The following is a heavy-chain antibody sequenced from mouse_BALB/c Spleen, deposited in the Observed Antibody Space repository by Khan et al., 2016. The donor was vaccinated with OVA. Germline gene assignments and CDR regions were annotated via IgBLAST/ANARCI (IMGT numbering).Heavy chain of an antibody. CDR3: TRSGYGTFAY. J-gene: IGHJ3*01. CDR1: GYTFTSYY. V-gene: IGHV1-53*01. CDR2: INPSDGDS. D-gene: IGHD4-1*01. Sequence: VQLQQSGTELVKPGASVRLSCKASGYTFTSYYMYWVKQRPGQGLEWIGEINPSDGDSNFNENFKRKAKLTVDKSSTTAYMQLSSLTSEDSAVYYCTRSGYGTFAYWGQGTLVTVSA.